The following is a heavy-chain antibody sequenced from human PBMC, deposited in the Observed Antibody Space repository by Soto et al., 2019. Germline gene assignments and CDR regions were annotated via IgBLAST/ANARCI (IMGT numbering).Heavy chain of an antibody. CDR3: ARDRGCSGGSCYPYDAFDI. D-gene: IGHD2-15*01. J-gene: IGHJ3*02. CDR2: INSDGSST. V-gene: IGHV3-74*01. CDR1: GFTFSSYW. Sequence: GGSLRLSCAASGFTFSSYWMHWVRQAPGKGLVWVSRINSDGSSTSYADSVKGRFTISRDNAKNTLYLQMNSLRAEDTAVYYCARDRGCSGGSCYPYDAFDIWGQGTMVTVSS.